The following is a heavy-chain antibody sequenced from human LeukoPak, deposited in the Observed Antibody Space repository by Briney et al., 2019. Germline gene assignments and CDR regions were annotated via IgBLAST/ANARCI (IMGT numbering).Heavy chain of an antibody. J-gene: IGHJ4*02. D-gene: IGHD6-25*01. Sequence: SETLSLTCGVSGGSVSSTNWWTWIRQPPGKGLGWIGEVHLDGRTNFNPSLKSRLAMSVDLSENHVSLKLTSVTAADTAVYYCAREGGFYRPLDYSGQGTLVTVSS. CDR2: VHLDGRT. CDR3: AREGGFYRPLDY. CDR1: GGSVSSTNW. V-gene: IGHV4-4*02.